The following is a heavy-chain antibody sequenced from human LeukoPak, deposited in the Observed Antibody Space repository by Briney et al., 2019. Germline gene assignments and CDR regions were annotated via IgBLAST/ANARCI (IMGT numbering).Heavy chain of an antibody. D-gene: IGHD1-26*01. J-gene: IGHJ4*02. CDR3: APSRGVGATSPPPFDY. CDR1: GFTFSSYA. Sequence: PGGSLRLSCAASGFTFSSYAMSWVRQAPGKGLEWVSGISGSGGSTYYADSVKGRFTISRDNSKNTLYLQMNSLRAEDTAVYYCAPSRGVGATSPPPFDYWGQGTLVTVSS. V-gene: IGHV3-23*01. CDR2: ISGSGGST.